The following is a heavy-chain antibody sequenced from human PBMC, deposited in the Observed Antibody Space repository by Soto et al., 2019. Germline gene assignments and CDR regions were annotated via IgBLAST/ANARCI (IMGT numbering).Heavy chain of an antibody. D-gene: IGHD6-13*01. J-gene: IGHJ4*02. CDR1: GIPFIDAW. V-gene: IGHV3-15*07. CDR2: IKSKAGGETR. Sequence: EVQLVESEGGLVKPGGSLRLSCVVSGIPFIDAWMNWVRQAPGKGLEWVARIKSKAGGETRDYAAPVKGRFTISRDDSKNMLYLEMNSLEVDDIAVYFCVWHSTYTSSFHWGPGTLVTVSS. CDR3: VWHSTYTSSFH.